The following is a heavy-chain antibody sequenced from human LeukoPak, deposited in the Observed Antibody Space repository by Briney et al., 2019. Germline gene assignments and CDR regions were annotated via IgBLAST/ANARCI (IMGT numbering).Heavy chain of an antibody. CDR2: ISSSSSYI. D-gene: IGHD3-10*01. CDR3: ARDHDGSGGYVVFVY. Sequence: GGSLRLSCAASGFTFSSYSMNWVRQAPGKGLEWVSSISSSSSYIYYADSVKGRFTISRDNAKNSLYLQMNSLRAEDTAVYYCARDHDGSGGYVVFVYWGQGTLVTVSS. V-gene: IGHV3-21*01. J-gene: IGHJ4*02. CDR1: GFTFSSYS.